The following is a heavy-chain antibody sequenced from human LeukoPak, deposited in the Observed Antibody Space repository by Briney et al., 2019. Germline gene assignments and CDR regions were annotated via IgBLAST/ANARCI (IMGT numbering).Heavy chain of an antibody. J-gene: IGHJ4*02. CDR2: ISSSSSYI. CDR1: GFTLSSYS. V-gene: IGHV3-21*01. D-gene: IGHD3-22*01. Sequence: PGGSLRLFCAASGFTLSSYSMNCVRQARGKGLEWVSSISSSSSYIYNADSVKGRFTISRDNAKNSLYLQMNSLRAEDTAVYYCARERRTYYYDSSGYSTDYWGQGTLVTVSS. CDR3: ARERRTYYYDSSGYSTDY.